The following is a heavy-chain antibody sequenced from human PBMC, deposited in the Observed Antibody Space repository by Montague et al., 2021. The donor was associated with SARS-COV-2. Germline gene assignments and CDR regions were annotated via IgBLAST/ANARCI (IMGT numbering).Heavy chain of an antibody. CDR2: IYYSVST. CDR1: GASISSGGDY. J-gene: IGHJ6*02. CDR3: ARAFTDWLRYYGVDV. D-gene: IGHD3-9*01. V-gene: IGHV4-31*03. Sequence: TLSLTCTVSGASISSGGDYWNWIRQHPGKGLEWIGHIYYSVSTNYNPSLKSRVTISEDTSKNQISLKLSSVTAADTAVYYCARAFTDWLRYYGVDVWGQGTTVTVSS.